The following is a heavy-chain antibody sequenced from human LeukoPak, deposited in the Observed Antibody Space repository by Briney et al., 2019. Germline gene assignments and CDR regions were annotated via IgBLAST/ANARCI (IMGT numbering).Heavy chain of an antibody. D-gene: IGHD3-22*01. V-gene: IGHV1-69*04. Sequence: SVKVSCKASGGTFSSYAISWVRQAPGQGLEWMGRIIPIFGIANYAQKFQGRVTITAGKSTSTAYMELSSLRSEDTAVYYCRREGLRYDSSGYYYDYWGQGTLVTVSS. CDR2: IIPIFGIA. CDR1: GGTFSSYA. CDR3: RREGLRYDSSGYYYDY. J-gene: IGHJ4*02.